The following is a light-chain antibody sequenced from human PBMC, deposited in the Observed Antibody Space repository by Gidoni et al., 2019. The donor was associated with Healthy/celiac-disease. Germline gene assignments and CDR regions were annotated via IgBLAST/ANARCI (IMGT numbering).Light chain of an antibody. Sequence: IQLTQSPSSLSASVGDRVTITCRASQSISSYLNWYQQKPGKAPKLLIYAASSLHSGVPSRFSGSGARTDFTLTISSLQPEDFATYYCQQSYRTPITFGQGTRLEIK. CDR2: AAS. CDR3: QQSYRTPIT. J-gene: IGKJ5*01. CDR1: QSISSY. V-gene: IGKV1-39*01.